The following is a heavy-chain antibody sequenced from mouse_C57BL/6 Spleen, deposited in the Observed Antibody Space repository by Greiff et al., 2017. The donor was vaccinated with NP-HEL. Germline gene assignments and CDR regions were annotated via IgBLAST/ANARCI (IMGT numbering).Heavy chain of an antibody. CDR1: GYTFTDYE. J-gene: IGHJ4*01. Sequence: VQLQQSGAELVRPGASVTLSCKASGYTFTDYEMHWVKQTPVHGLEWIGAIDPETGGTAYNQKFKGKAILTADKSSSTAYMELRSLTSEDSAVYYGTRWYYGSSLYAMDYWGQGTSVTVSS. V-gene: IGHV1-15*01. CDR2: IDPETGGT. CDR3: TRWYYGSSLYAMDY. D-gene: IGHD1-1*01.